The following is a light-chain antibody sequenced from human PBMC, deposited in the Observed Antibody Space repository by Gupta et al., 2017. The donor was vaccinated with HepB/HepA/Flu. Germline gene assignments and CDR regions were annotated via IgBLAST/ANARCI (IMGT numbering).Light chain of an antibody. CDR2: DVS. J-gene: IGLJ3*02. CDR1: SSDVGGYNY. V-gene: IGLV2-14*03. CDR3: SSYTSSSTLV. Sequence: QSALTQPASVSGPPGQSITISCTGTSSDVGGYNYVSWYQQHPGKAPKLMIYDVSNRPSGVSNRFSGSKSGSTASLTISGLQAEDEADYYCSSYTSSSTLVFGGGTKLTVL.